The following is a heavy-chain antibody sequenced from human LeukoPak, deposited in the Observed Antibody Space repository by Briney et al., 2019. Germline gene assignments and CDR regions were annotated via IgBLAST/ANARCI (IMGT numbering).Heavy chain of an antibody. V-gene: IGHV3-23*01. CDR2: ISGSGGST. J-gene: IGHJ4*02. CDR1: GFTFSSYA. Sequence: PGASLRLSCAASGFTFSSYAMSWVRQAPGKGLEWVSAISGSGGSTYCADSVKGRFTISRDNSKNTLYLQMNSLRAEDTDVYYCAKVPAPYSGSYLVNFDYWGQGTMVTVSS. D-gene: IGHD1-26*01. CDR3: AKVPAPYSGSYLVNFDY.